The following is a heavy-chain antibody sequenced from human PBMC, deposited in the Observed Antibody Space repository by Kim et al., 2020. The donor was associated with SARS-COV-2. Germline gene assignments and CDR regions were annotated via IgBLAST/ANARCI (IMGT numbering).Heavy chain of an antibody. CDR3: ARDRLTIFGVVITNYYYYGMDV. Sequence: ASVKVSCKASGYTFTSYGISWVRQAPGQGLEWMGWISAYNGNTNYAQKLQGRVTMTTDTSTSTAYMELRSLRSDDTAVYYCARDRLTIFGVVITNYYYYGMDVWGQGTTVTVSS. V-gene: IGHV1-18*01. J-gene: IGHJ6*02. CDR1: GYTFTSYG. D-gene: IGHD3-3*01. CDR2: ISAYNGNT.